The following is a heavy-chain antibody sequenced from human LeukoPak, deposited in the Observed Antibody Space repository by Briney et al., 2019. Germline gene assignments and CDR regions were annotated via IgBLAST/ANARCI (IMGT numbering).Heavy chain of an antibody. Sequence: PGGSLRLSCAASGFTFSSYSMNWVRQAPGKGLECVSSISSSSSYIYYADSVKGRFTISRDNAKNSLYLQMNSLRAEDTAVYYCARDFLGGIAVADKASAFDPWGQGTLVTVSS. CDR3: ARDFLGGIAVADKASAFDP. V-gene: IGHV3-21*01. CDR1: GFTFSSYS. CDR2: ISSSSSYI. D-gene: IGHD6-19*01. J-gene: IGHJ5*02.